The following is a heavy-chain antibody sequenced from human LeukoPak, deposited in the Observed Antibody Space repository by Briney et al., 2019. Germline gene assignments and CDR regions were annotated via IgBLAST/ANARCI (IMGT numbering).Heavy chain of an antibody. J-gene: IGHJ4*02. D-gene: IGHD1-26*01. CDR3: ARGTRDSGSYEGTIEAYYFDY. V-gene: IGHV1-18*01. CDR1: GYTFTSYG. CDR2: ISAYNGNT. Sequence: ASVKVSCKASGYTFTSYGISWVRQAPGQGLEWMGWISAYNGNTNYAQKLQGRVTITTDTSTSTAYMELRSLRSDDTAVYYCARGTRDSGSYEGTIEAYYFDYWGQGTLVTVSS.